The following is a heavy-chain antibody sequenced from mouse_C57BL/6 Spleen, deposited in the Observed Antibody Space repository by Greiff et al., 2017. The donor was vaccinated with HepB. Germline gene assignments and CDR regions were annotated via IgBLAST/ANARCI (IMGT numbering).Heavy chain of an antibody. J-gene: IGHJ2*01. V-gene: IGHV1-82*01. D-gene: IGHD2-14*01. CDR2: IYPGDGDT. Sequence: VQLQQSGPELVKPGASVKISCKASGYAFSSSWMNWVKQRPGKGLEWIGRIYPGDGDTNYNGKFKGKATLTADKSSSTAYMQLSSLTSEDSVVYFCARSGGHRGFDYWGQGTTLTVSS. CDR1: GYAFSSSW. CDR3: ARSGGHRGFDY.